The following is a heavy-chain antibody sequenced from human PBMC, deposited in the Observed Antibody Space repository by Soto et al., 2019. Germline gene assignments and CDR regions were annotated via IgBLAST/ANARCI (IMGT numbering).Heavy chain of an antibody. CDR1: GASVNSGGYF. CDR3: ARSIVPIAAPRFDY. D-gene: IGHD1-26*01. J-gene: IGHJ4*02. V-gene: IGHV4-31*03. CDR2: IYYRGDT. Sequence: QVQLQESGPGLVKPSQTLSLTCTVSGASVNSGGYFWNWIRQHPGKGLEWVGYIYYRGDTHYNPSLKSRLTISLDTSQNQFSLKLSSVTAADTAVHYCARSIVPIAAPRFDYWGQGTLVTVSS.